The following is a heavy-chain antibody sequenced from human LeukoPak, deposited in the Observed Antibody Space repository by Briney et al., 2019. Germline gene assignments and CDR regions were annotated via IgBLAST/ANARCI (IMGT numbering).Heavy chain of an antibody. CDR3: ARGTGDPQRFDP. V-gene: IGHV3-21*01. D-gene: IGHD4-17*01. J-gene: IGHJ5*02. Sequence: PGGPLRLSCAASGFTFSTYSMNWVRQAPGKGLEWVSSITGNSDFMSYADSVKGRFTISRDNAKNSLFLQMNSLRAEDTAVYYCARGTGDPQRFDPWGQGTLVTVSS. CDR1: GFTFSTYS. CDR2: ITGNSDFM.